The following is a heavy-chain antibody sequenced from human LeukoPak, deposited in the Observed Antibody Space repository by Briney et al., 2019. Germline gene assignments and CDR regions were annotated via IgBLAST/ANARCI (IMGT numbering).Heavy chain of an antibody. D-gene: IGHD6-19*01. CDR3: AKGRAVAGREYFDY. Sequence: GGSLRLSCAASGLTFSSYAMSWVRQAPGKGLEWVSGISGSGGSTYYAESVKGRFTISRDNSKNTLYLQLNSLRAEDTAVYYCAKGRAVAGREYFDYWGQGTLVTVSS. J-gene: IGHJ4*02. V-gene: IGHV3-23*01. CDR1: GLTFSSYA. CDR2: ISGSGGST.